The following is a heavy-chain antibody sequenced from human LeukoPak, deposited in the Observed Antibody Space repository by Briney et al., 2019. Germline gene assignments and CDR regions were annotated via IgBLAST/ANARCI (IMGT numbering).Heavy chain of an antibody. J-gene: IGHJ4*02. CDR1: GGSFSDYH. CDR3: ARGLDYYDSSGYRLPALGY. Sequence: PSETLSLTCAVYGGSFSDYHWSWIRQPPGKGLELIGEINHSGSTNYNPSLKSRVTISVDTSKNQFSLKLSSVTAADTAVYYCARGLDYYDSSGYRLPALGYWGQGTLVTVSS. D-gene: IGHD3-22*01. CDR2: INHSGST. V-gene: IGHV4-34*01.